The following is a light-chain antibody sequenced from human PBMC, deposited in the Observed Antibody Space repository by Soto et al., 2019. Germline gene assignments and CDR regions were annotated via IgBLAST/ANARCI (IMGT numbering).Light chain of an antibody. V-gene: IGKV3-20*01. Sequence: EIVLTQSPGTLSLSLGERATLSCRASQSVGSTYLAWYQQKPGQAPRLLIYGASSRATGIPDRFSGSGSGTDFTLTISRLEPEDFAVYYCQQYGSSPRTFGQGTKVEIK. CDR3: QQYGSSPRT. J-gene: IGKJ1*01. CDR2: GAS. CDR1: QSVGSTY.